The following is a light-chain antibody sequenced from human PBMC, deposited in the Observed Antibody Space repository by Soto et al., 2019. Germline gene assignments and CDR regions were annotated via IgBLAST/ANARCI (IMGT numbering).Light chain of an antibody. CDR3: QAYDYGLTASV. CDR2: GNR. V-gene: IGLV1-40*01. Sequence: QAVVTQPPSVSGAPGQRVTISCTGNSSNLGAGYDVHWYQQLPGAAPKLVIFGNRNRPSGIPERLSGSKSGTSASLAITGLQAEDDADYYCQAYDYGLTASVFGGETKLTVL. CDR1: SSNLGAGYD. J-gene: IGLJ3*02.